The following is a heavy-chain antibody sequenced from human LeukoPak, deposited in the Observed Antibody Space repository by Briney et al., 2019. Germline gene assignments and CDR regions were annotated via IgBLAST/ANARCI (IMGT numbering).Heavy chain of an antibody. D-gene: IGHD6-13*01. V-gene: IGHV1-18*01. Sequence: ASVKVSCKYSGYTFTSYGISWVRQAPGQGLEWMGWISAYNGNTNYAQKLQGRVTMTTDTSTSTAYMELRSLRSDDTAVYYCARVPLAAAYNWFDPWGQGTLVTVSS. CDR3: ARVPLAAAYNWFDP. J-gene: IGHJ5*02. CDR1: GYTFTSYG. CDR2: ISAYNGNT.